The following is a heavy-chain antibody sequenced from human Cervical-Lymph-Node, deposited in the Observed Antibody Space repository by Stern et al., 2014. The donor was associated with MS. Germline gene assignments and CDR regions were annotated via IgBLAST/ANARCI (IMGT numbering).Heavy chain of an antibody. Sequence: VQLVPSGPAVKRPGESLKISCQASGYTFTSYWIGWVRQMPGKGLEWIAIIFPGGSDIRYSPSFQGQVTISADTPSSTAYLQWNNLKASDTAIYYCARQPFFDYWGQGTLVTVSS. CDR1: GYTFTSYW. V-gene: IGHV5-51*01. CDR3: ARQPFFDY. J-gene: IGHJ4*02. CDR2: IFPGGSDI.